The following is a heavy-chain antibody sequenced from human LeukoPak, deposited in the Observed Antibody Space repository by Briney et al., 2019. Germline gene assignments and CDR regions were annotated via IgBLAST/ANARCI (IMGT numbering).Heavy chain of an antibody. V-gene: IGHV3-74*01. J-gene: IGHJ5*02. CDR3: ARRVSATRWFDP. D-gene: IGHD2-15*01. CDR2: INSDGSTT. CDR1: GFTFSSYW. Sequence: PGESLRLSCAASGFTFSSYWMHWVRQAPGKGLVWVSRINSDGSTTSYADSVKGRFTISRDNAENTLYLQMNSLRVDDTAVYYCARRVSATRWFDPWGQGTLVTVSS.